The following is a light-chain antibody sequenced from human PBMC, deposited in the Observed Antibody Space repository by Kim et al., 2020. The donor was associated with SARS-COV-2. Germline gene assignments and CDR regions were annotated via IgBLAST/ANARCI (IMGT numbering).Light chain of an antibody. CDR3: AAWDDSLNGPV. V-gene: IGLV1-44*01. CDR2: ITI. Sequence: GQRVTISCSGSRSNIGSNTVNWYQQLPGTAPKLLIYITIRRPSGVPDRFSGSKSGTSASLAISGLQSEDEADYYCAAWDDSLNGPVFGTGTKVTVL. J-gene: IGLJ1*01. CDR1: RSNIGSNT.